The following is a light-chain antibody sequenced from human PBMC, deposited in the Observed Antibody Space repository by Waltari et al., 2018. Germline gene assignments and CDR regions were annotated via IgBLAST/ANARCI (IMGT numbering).Light chain of an antibody. V-gene: IGKV1-9*01. J-gene: IGKJ4*01. CDR3: QQFNSFPRT. CDR1: HDIRSF. Sequence: IQLTQSPSSLSASVGDRVTITCRASHDIRSFLAWFQQKPGKAPKLLIYAASTLESGVPSRFSGSGSGTDFTLSISSLQPEDFATYYCQQFNSFPRTFGGGTKVESK. CDR2: AAS.